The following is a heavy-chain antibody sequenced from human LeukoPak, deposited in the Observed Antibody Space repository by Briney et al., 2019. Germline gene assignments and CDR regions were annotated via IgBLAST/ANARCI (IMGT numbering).Heavy chain of an antibody. D-gene: IGHD3-9*01. Sequence: SVKVSCKASGGTFTNYAINWVRQAPGQGLEWMGSIIPILDVTNYAQKFQGRVTITADQSTSTAYMELSSLRSEDTAVYYCGGGGGVDILTGFQYWGQGTLVTVSS. CDR3: GGGGGVDILTGFQY. CDR1: GGTFTNYA. CDR2: IIPILDVT. V-gene: IGHV1-69*04. J-gene: IGHJ4*02.